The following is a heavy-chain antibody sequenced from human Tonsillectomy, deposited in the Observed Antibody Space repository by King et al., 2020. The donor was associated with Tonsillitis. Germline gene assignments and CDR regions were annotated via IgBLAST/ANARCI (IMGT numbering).Heavy chain of an antibody. D-gene: IGHD6-19*01. V-gene: IGHV4-59*01. CDR3: ARSAAVAGSAGAFDY. Sequence: QLQESGPGLVKPSETLSLTCTVSGGSISSYYWSWIRQPPGKGLEWIGDIYYSGSTNYNPSLKSRVTISVDTSKNQFSLKRSSVTAADTAVYYCARSAAVAGSAGAFDYWGQGTLVTVSS. CDR1: GGSISSYY. J-gene: IGHJ4*02. CDR2: IYYSGST.